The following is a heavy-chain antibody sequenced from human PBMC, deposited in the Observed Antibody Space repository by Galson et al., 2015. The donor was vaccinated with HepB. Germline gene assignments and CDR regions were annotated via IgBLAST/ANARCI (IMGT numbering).Heavy chain of an antibody. D-gene: IGHD2/OR15-2a*01. CDR2: IKQDGSEK. V-gene: IGHV3-7*01. Sequence: SLRLSCAASGFTFSSYSMNWVRQGPGKGLEWVAKIKQDGSEKSYVDSVKGRFTISRDNAKNSLYLQMNSLRAEDAAVYYCARSTFRFYYMDVWGKGTTVTVSS. CDR1: GFTFSSYS. J-gene: IGHJ6*03. CDR3: ARSTFRFYYMDV.